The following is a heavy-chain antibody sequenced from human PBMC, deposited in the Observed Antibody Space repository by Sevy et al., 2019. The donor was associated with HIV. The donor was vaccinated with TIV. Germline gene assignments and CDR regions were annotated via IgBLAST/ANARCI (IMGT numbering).Heavy chain of an antibody. D-gene: IGHD3-22*01. CDR3: ATAPGYYDSSPLYY. CDR2: IKSKIDGETT. V-gene: IGHV3-15*01. J-gene: IGHJ4*02. CDR1: GFTFSNAW. Sequence: GGSLRLSCAVSGFTFSNAWMNWVRQAPGTGLQWVGLIKSKIDGETTDYAAPVKGRFTITRDDSKNTVYLQMNSLKTEDTALYYCATAPGYYDSSPLYYWGPGTLVTVSS.